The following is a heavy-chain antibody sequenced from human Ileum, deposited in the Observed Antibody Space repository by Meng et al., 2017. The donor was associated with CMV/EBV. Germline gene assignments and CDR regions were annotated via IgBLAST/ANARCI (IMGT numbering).Heavy chain of an antibody. Sequence: GEALKIPCPASGFTFSSSWMHWVRQGPGKGLMWISRINDEGGSTSYADSVKRRFTISRANAKNTLYLQMNSLRAEDTAVYYCARESVNLVTDSWGQGMLVTVSS. CDR2: INDEGGST. CDR3: ARESVNLVTDS. D-gene: IGHD5-18*01. J-gene: IGHJ4*02. CDR1: GFTFSSSW. V-gene: IGHV3-74*01.